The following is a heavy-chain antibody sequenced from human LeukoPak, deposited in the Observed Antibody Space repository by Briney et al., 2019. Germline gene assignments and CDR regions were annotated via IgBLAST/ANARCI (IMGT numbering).Heavy chain of an antibody. CDR1: GYSFTSYW. V-gene: IGHV5-51*01. J-gene: IGHJ3*02. D-gene: IGHD2-21*02. CDR2: IYPGDSDT. CDR3: ARYCGGDCYNSDAFDI. Sequence: GESLKISCKGSGYSFTSYWIGWVRQMPGKGLEWMGIIYPGDSDTRYSPSFQGQVTISADKSISTAYLQWSSLKASDTAMYYCARYCGGDCYNSDAFDIWGQGTMVTVSS.